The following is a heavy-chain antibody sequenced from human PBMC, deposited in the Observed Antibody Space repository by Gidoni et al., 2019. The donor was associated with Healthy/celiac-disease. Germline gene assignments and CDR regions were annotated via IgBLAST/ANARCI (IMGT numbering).Heavy chain of an antibody. Sequence: EVQLVESGGGLVQPGGSLRLSCAASGFTFSSYWMHWVRQAPGKGLVWVSRINSDGSSTSYADSVKGRFTISRDNAKNTLYLQMNSLRAEDTAVYYCARGTIHIAARPDYYMDVWGKGTTVTVSS. CDR2: INSDGSST. V-gene: IGHV3-74*01. CDR3: ARGTIHIAARPDYYMDV. J-gene: IGHJ6*03. CDR1: GFTFSSYW. D-gene: IGHD6-6*01.